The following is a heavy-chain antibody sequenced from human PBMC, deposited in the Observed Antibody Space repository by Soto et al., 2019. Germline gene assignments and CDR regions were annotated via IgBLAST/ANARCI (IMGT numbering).Heavy chain of an antibody. V-gene: IGHV4-30-2*01. D-gene: IGHD3-10*01. Sequence: SETLSLTCAVSGGSISSGGYSWSWIRQPPGKGLEWIGYIYHSGSTYYNPSLKSRVTISVDRSKNQFSLKLSSVTAADTAVYYCARGVVRGAYDYWGQGTLVTVYS. CDR3: ARGVVRGAYDY. CDR1: GGSISSGGYS. J-gene: IGHJ4*02. CDR2: IYHSGST.